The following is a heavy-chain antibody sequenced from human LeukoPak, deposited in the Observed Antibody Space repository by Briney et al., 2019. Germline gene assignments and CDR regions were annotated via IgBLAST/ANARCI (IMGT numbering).Heavy chain of an antibody. J-gene: IGHJ4*02. CDR2: IWYDGSNK. D-gene: IGHD3-9*01. CDR1: GFTFSNYA. CDR3: ARGLYYDILTGFDY. V-gene: IGHV3-33*08. Sequence: GGSLRLSCAASGFTFSNYAMNWVRQAPGKGLEWVAVIWYDGSNKYYADSVKGRFTISRDNSKNTLYLQMNSLRAEDTAVYYCARGLYYDILTGFDYWGQGTLVTVSS.